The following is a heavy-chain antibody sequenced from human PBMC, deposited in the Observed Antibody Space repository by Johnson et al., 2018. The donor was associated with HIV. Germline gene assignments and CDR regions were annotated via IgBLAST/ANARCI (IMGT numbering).Heavy chain of an antibody. CDR1: GLTFSNFY. CDR3: ARDLKGWGLPEDAFDI. D-gene: IGHD2-21*01. J-gene: IGHJ3*02. Sequence: VQLVESGGSLVQPGGSLTLSCAASGLTFSNFYMTWVRQAPGTGLEWVATIRPDGSEEFYVDSVKGRFTISRDNSKNTLYLQINSLRAEDTAVYYCARDLKGWGLPEDAFDIWGQGTMVTVSS. CDR2: IRPDGSEE. V-gene: IGHV3-7*01.